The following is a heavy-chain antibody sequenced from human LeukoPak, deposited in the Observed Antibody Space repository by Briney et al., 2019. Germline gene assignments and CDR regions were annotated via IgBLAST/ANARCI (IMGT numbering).Heavy chain of an antibody. CDR3: ARAYCGGDCIMGYWYFDL. D-gene: IGHD2-21*02. V-gene: IGHV4-59*01. J-gene: IGHJ2*01. Sequence: PSETLSLTCTVSGGSLSSYYWSWIRQPPGKGLEWIGYIYYSGSTNYNPSLKSRVTISVDTSKNQFSLKLSSVTAADTAVYYCARAYCGGDCIMGYWYFDLWGRGTLVTVSS. CDR2: IYYSGST. CDR1: GGSLSSYY.